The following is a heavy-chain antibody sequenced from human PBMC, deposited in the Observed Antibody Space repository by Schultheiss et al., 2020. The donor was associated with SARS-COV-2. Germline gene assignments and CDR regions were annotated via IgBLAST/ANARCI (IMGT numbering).Heavy chain of an antibody. Sequence: GGSLRLSCAASGFTFSSYAMHWVRQAPGKGLEWVGRTRNKANSYTTEYAASVKGRFTISRDDSKNSLYLQMNSLRAEDTAVYYCARDLDCSSTSCSPPWGQGTLVTVSS. CDR3: ARDLDCSSTSCSPP. J-gene: IGHJ5*02. V-gene: IGHV3-72*01. D-gene: IGHD2-2*01. CDR1: GFTFSSYA. CDR2: TRNKANSYTT.